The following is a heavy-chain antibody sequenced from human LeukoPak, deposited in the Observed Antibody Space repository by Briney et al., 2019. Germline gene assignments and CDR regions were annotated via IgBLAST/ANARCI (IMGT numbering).Heavy chain of an antibody. J-gene: IGHJ4*02. Sequence: ASVRVSCKVSGYSLSELSMHWVRQAPGKGLEWMGGFDPETGGPIYTQKFQGRVTMTEDTSTDTTYMKLSSLRSEDTAVYYCTGGEWARLPDFWGQGTLVTVSS. CDR1: GYSLSELS. CDR2: FDPETGGP. CDR3: TGGEWARLPDF. D-gene: IGHD3-16*01. V-gene: IGHV1-24*01.